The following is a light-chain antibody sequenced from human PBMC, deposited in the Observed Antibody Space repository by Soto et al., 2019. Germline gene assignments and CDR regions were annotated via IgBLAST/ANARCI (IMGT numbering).Light chain of an antibody. CDR3: SSYAGSNGLL. J-gene: IGLJ3*02. V-gene: IGLV2-8*01. Sequence: QSVLTQPPSASGSPGQSVTISCAGTSSDIGGYDYVSWYQQHPTKAPKLLIYEVIKRPSGVPDRFSGSKSGNTASLTVSGLQADDEADYYCSSYAGSNGLLFGGGTQLTVL. CDR1: SSDIGGYDY. CDR2: EVI.